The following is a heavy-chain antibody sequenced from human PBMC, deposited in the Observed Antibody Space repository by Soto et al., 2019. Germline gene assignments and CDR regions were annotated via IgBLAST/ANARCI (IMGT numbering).Heavy chain of an antibody. J-gene: IGHJ4*02. V-gene: IGHV3-33*01. CDR1: GFTFSSYC. Sequence: PGVSLRLSFAASGFTFSSYCMHWVRQAPGKGLEWVAVIWYDGSNKYYADSVKGRFTISRDNSKNTLYLQMNSLRAEDTAVYYCASRYYDSSGLDYWGQGTLVTVSS. CDR2: IWYDGSNK. D-gene: IGHD3-22*01. CDR3: ASRYYDSSGLDY.